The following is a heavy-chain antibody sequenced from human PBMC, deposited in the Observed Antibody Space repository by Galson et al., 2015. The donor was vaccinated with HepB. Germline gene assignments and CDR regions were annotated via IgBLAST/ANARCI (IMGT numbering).Heavy chain of an antibody. CDR2: ISAGGT. CDR1: GFIFSKIA. Sequence: SLRLSCAASGFIFSKIAMNWVRQAPGKGLEWVATISAGGTDYADSVKGRFSISRDNSRNTLYLQMNGLRVEDTAVYFCVKGLFFVDYWGQGTLVAVSS. D-gene: IGHD3-16*01. CDR3: VKGLFFVDY. J-gene: IGHJ4*02. V-gene: IGHV3-23*01.